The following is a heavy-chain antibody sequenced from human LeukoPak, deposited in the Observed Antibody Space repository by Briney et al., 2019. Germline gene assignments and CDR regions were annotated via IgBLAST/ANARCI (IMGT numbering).Heavy chain of an antibody. CDR2: IYYSGNT. CDR1: GGSISSSSYY. V-gene: IGHV4-39*01. CDR3: ATKKWNYYFDN. Sequence: SETLSLTCTVSGGSISSSSYYWGWIRQPPGKGLEWIGSIYYSGNTYYNPSLKSRVAISVDTSKNQFSLKLSSVTASDTAMYYCATKKWNYYFDNWGQGTLVSVS. J-gene: IGHJ4*02. D-gene: IGHD1-7*01.